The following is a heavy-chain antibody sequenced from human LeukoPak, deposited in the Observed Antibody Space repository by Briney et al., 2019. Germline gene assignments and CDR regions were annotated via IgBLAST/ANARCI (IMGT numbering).Heavy chain of an antibody. CDR3: ARRVIVATTSPYYFDY. CDR2: INHSGST. J-gene: IGHJ4*02. Sequence: SETLSLTCAVYGGSFSGYYWSWIRQPPGKGLEWIGEINHSGSTNYNPSLKSRVTISVDTSKNQFSLKLGSVTAADTAVYYCARRVIVATTSPYYFDYWGQGTLVTVSS. CDR1: GGSFSGYY. V-gene: IGHV4-34*01. D-gene: IGHD5-12*01.